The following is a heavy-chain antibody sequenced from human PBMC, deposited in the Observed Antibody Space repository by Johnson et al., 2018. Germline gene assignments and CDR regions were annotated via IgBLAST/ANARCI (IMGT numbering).Heavy chain of an antibody. CDR2: IYPADSDT. D-gene: IGHD4-17*01. CDR1: EYNFIAYW. CDR3: ARQAVTSPHLDY. V-gene: IGHV5-51*01. Sequence: EVQLVESGAEVKKXGESLKISCKGSEYNFIAYWIAWVRQMPGKGLEWMGIIYPADSDTRYSPSFQGQVTISVDKSINTAYLQWSSLKPSDTALYYCARQAVTSPHLDYWGQGTLVTVSS. J-gene: IGHJ4*02.